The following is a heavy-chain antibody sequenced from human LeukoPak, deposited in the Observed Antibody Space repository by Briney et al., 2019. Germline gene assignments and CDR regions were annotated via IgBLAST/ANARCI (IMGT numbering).Heavy chain of an antibody. CDR1: GFTFSSYW. V-gene: IGHV3-74*01. D-gene: IGHD3-22*01. Sequence: AGGSLRLSCAASGFTFSSYWMHWVRQAPGKGLVWVSRINSDGSSTNYADSVKGRFTISRDNAKNTLYLQMNSLRAEDTAVYYCWIYYYDSSGYYNYWGQGTLVTVSS. J-gene: IGHJ4*02. CDR2: INSDGSST. CDR3: WIYYYDSSGYYNY.